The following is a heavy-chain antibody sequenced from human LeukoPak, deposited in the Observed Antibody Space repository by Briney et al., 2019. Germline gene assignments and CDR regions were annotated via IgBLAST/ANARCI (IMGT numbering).Heavy chain of an antibody. J-gene: IGHJ4*02. Sequence: SETLSLTCTVSGGSISSGDYYWSWIRQPPGKGLEWIGYIYYSGSTYYNPSLKSRVTISVDTSKNQFSLKLSSVTAADTAVYYCARVDRTGTTPIDYWGQGTLVTVSS. D-gene: IGHD4-17*01. CDR3: ARVDRTGTTPIDY. CDR2: IYYSGST. V-gene: IGHV4-30-4*01. CDR1: GGSISSGDYY.